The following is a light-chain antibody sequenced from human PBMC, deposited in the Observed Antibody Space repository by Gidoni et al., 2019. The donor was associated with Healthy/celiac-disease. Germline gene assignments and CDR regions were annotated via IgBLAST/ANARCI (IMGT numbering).Light chain of an antibody. Sequence: QSVLTQPPSVSAAPGPKVTISCSGSSSNIGNNYVSWYQQLPGTAPKLLIYDNNKRPSGIPDRFSGSKSGTSATLGITGLQTGDEADYYCGTWDSSLSCWVFGGGTKLTVL. V-gene: IGLV1-51*01. CDR3: GTWDSSLSCWV. CDR2: DNN. CDR1: SSNIGNNY. J-gene: IGLJ3*02.